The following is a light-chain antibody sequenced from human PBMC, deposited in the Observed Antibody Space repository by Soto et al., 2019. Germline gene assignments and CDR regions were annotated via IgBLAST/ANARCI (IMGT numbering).Light chain of an antibody. CDR3: TSYTSIIPYV. V-gene: IGLV2-14*01. CDR1: SSDVGGYNY. Sequence: SVLTQPASVSGSPGESITISCTGRSSDVGGYNYVSWYQQHPGKAPKLMIYDVSNRPSGVSNRFSGSKSGNTASLTISGLQAEDEADYYCTSYTSIIPYVFGTGTKVTVL. J-gene: IGLJ1*01. CDR2: DVS.